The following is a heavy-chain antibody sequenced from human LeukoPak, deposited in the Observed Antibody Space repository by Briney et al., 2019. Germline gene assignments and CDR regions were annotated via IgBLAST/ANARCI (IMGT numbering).Heavy chain of an antibody. CDR2: ISANSGNT. Sequence: GASVKVSCKASGYTFTSYGISWVRQAPGQGLEWMGWISANSGNTNYAQKVQGRVTMTTDTSTSTAYMELRSLRSDDAAVYYCARVDVSFRVLFDRWGQGTLVTVSS. D-gene: IGHD2-2*03. CDR3: ARVDVSFRVLFDR. CDR1: GYTFTSYG. J-gene: IGHJ5*02. V-gene: IGHV1-18*01.